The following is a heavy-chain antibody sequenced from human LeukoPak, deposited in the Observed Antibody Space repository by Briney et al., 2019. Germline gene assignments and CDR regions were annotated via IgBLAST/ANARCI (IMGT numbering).Heavy chain of an antibody. D-gene: IGHD5-18*01. Sequence: PSETLSLTCTVSGGSISSYYWSWIRQPPGKGLEWIGYIYYSGSTNYNPSLKSRVTISVDTSKNQFSLKLSSVTAADTAVYYCARLVYSYGSGPLDYWGQGTLVTVSS. CDR1: GGSISSYY. J-gene: IGHJ4*02. CDR3: ARLVYSYGSGPLDY. CDR2: IYYSGST. V-gene: IGHV4-59*08.